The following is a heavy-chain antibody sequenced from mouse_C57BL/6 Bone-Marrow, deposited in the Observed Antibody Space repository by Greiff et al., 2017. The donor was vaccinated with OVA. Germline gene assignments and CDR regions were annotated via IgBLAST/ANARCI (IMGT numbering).Heavy chain of an antibody. Sequence: EVQLQESGPVLVKPGASVKMSCKASGYTFTDYYMNWVKQSHGKSLEWIGVINPYNGGTSYNQKFKGKATLTVDKSSSTAYMELNSLTSEDSAVYYCARDHYGSSYWYFDVWGTGTTVTVSS. V-gene: IGHV1-19*01. CDR2: INPYNGGT. D-gene: IGHD1-1*01. CDR1: GYTFTDYY. J-gene: IGHJ1*03. CDR3: ARDHYGSSYWYFDV.